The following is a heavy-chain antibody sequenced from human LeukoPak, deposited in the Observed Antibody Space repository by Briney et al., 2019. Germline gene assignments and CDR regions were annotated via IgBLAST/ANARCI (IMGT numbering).Heavy chain of an antibody. CDR2: IYSGERT. CDR3: ARDLRKQGFWS. J-gene: IGHJ4*02. CDR1: GFNVSTNY. V-gene: IGHV3-66*01. D-gene: IGHD3-3*01. Sequence: GGSLRLSCAASGFNVSTNYMSWVRQAPGKGLEWVSTIYSGERTDYADSVKDRFTISRDNTMNTLYLQMSSLRVEDTAVYYCARDLRKQGFWSWGQGTLVTVSS.